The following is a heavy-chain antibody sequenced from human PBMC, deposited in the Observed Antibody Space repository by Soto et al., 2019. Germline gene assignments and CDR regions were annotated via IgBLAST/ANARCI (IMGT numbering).Heavy chain of an antibody. CDR3: ARVDSSSSPYYYYGMDV. V-gene: IGHV1-69*12. D-gene: IGHD6-6*01. CDR1: GGTFSSYA. J-gene: IGHJ6*02. CDR2: IIPIFGTA. Sequence: QVQLVQSGAEVKKPGSSVKVSCKASGGTFSSYAISWVRQAPGQGLEWMGGIIPIFGTANYAQKFQGRVTNTADESTSTAYMELSSLRSEDTAVYYCARVDSSSSPYYYYGMDVWGQGTTVTVSS.